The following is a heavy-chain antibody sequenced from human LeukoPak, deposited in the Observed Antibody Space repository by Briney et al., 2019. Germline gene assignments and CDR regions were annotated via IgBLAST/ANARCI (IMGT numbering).Heavy chain of an antibody. CDR1: GFTFSSYA. CDR3: AKDPDYGDYVDAFDI. Sequence: GGSLRLSCAASGFTFSSYAMSWVRQAPGKGLEWVSAISGSGGSTYYADPVKGRFTISRDNSKNTLYLQMNSLRAEDTAVYYCAKDPDYGDYVDAFDIWGQGTMVTVSS. J-gene: IGHJ3*02. CDR2: ISGSGGST. V-gene: IGHV3-23*01. D-gene: IGHD4-17*01.